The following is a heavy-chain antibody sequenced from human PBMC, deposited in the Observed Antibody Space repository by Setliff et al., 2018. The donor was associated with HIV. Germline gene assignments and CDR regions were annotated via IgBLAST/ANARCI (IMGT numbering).Heavy chain of an antibody. J-gene: IGHJ4*02. V-gene: IGHV3-74*01. CDR2: INNDGGT. Sequence: GALRLSCAASGFTFSSYWMHWVRQAPGKGLVWVSRINNDGGTSYADSVKGRFTIFRDNAQNTLYLQMNSLRDEDTAVYYCAGGRNGGLCTLLVVMDYWGPGTPVTVSS. D-gene: IGHD2-2*01. CDR3: AGGRNGGLCTLLVVMDY. CDR1: GFTFSSYW.